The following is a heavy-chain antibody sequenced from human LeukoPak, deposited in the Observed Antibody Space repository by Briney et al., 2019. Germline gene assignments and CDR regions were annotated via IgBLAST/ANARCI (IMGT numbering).Heavy chain of an antibody. CDR2: IKSKTDGGTT. CDR3: AKAMVRGVIGRVDY. CDR1: GFTFSNAW. J-gene: IGHJ4*02. Sequence: GGSLRLSCAASGFTFSNAWMSWVRQAPGKGLEWVGRIKSKTDGGTTDYAAPVKGRFTISRDDSKNTLYLQMNSLKAEDTAVYYCAKAMVRGVIGRVDYWGQGTLVTVSS. D-gene: IGHD3-10*01. V-gene: IGHV3-15*01.